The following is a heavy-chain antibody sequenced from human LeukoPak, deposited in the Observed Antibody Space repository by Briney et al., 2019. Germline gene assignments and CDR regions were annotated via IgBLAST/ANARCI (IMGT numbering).Heavy chain of an antibody. J-gene: IGHJ3*02. CDR1: GGSFSGYY. CDR3: ARDKWEPRYAFDI. D-gene: IGHD1-26*01. V-gene: IGHV4-34*01. CDR2: INHSGST. Sequence: ETLSLTCAVYGGSFSGYYWSWIRQPPGKGLEWIGEINHSGSTNYNPSLKSRVTISVDKSKTQFSLKLSSVTAADTAVYYCARDKWEPRYAFDIWGQGTMVTVSS.